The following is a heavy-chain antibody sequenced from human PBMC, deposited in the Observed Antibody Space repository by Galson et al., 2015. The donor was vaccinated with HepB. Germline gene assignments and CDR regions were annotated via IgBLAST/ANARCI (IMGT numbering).Heavy chain of an antibody. Sequence: QSGAEVKKPGESLRISCKGSGYSFTSYWISWVRQMPGKGLEWMGRIDPSDSYTNYSPSFQGHVTISADKSISTAYLQWSSLKASDTAMYYCARFTFNYYGSGAQEDYWGQGTLVTVSS. J-gene: IGHJ4*02. CDR3: ARFTFNYYGSGAQEDY. V-gene: IGHV5-10-1*01. D-gene: IGHD3-10*01. CDR1: GYSFTSYW. CDR2: IDPSDSYT.